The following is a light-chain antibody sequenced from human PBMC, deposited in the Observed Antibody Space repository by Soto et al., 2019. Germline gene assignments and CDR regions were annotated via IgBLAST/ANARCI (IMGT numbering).Light chain of an antibody. Sequence: EIVLTQSPGTLSLSPGDGATLSCRASQSVSSGYLAWYQQKPAQAPRLLIYGASRRAGGIPDRFSGSGSGTDFTPRISRLEPEDFAVYWCQHYGNSPTFGQGTRVQIK. CDR2: GAS. CDR3: QHYGNSPT. V-gene: IGKV3-20*01. J-gene: IGKJ1*01. CDR1: QSVSSGY.